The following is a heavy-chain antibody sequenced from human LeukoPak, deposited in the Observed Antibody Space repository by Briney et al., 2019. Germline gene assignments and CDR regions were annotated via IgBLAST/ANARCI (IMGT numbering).Heavy chain of an antibody. CDR1: GFTFSDYY. J-gene: IGHJ4*02. V-gene: IGHV3-11*01. CDR2: ISSSDSTI. Sequence: GGSLRLSCAASGFTFSDYYMSWIRQAPGKGLEWVSYISSSDSTIYYADSVKGRFTISRDNSKNSLYLQMNSLRAEDTAVYYCARGGSEMATNPFDYWGQGTLVTVSS. D-gene: IGHD5-24*01. CDR3: ARGGSEMATNPFDY.